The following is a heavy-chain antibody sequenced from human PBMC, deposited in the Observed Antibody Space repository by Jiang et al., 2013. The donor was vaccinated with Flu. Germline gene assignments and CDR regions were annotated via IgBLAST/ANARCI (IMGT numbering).Heavy chain of an antibody. CDR2: IDWDDDK. J-gene: IGHJ4*02. CDR3: ARILLEGATTIGVFDY. V-gene: IGHV2-70*11. D-gene: IGHD1-26*01. Sequence: WLARIDWDDDKYYSTSLKTRLTISKDTSKNQVVLTMTNMDPVDTATYYCARILLEGATTIGVFDYWGQGTLVTVSS.